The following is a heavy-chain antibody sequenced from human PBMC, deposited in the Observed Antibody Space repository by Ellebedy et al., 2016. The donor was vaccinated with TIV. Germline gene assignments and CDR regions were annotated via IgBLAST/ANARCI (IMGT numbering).Heavy chain of an antibody. CDR2: INTGSSYT. CDR3: AREGNHKPFDY. J-gene: IGHJ4*02. V-gene: IGHV3-11*06. Sequence: GESLKISCAASGFTFSDYNMSWIRQAPGRGLEWISYINTGSSYTKYADSVWGRFTISRDNSKRSLYLQMNNLRVEDTGVYYCAREGNHKPFDYWGQGTLVTVSS. D-gene: IGHD3-10*01. CDR1: GFTFSDYN.